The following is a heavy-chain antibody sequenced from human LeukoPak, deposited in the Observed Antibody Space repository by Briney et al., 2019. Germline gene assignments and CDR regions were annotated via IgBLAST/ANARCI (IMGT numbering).Heavy chain of an antibody. CDR2: IYYSGST. J-gene: IGHJ4*02. D-gene: IGHD3-22*01. CDR3: VRGYDSSGSFDY. V-gene: IGHV4-30-4*01. CDR1: GGSISSGDYY. Sequence: SQTLSLTCTVSGGSISSGDYYWSWIRQPPGKGLEWIGYIYYSGSTYYNPSLKSRVTISLDTSKNQFSLKLSSVTAADTAVYYCVRGYDSSGSFDYWGQGTLVTVS.